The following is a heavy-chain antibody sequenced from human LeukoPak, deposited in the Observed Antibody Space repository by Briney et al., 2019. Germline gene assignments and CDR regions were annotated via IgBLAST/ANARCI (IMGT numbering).Heavy chain of an antibody. CDR3: ARSLGANYGDAFDI. CDR2: ISSSSSYI. J-gene: IGHJ3*02. Sequence: GGSLRLSCAASGFTFSSCSMNWVRQAPGKGLEWVSSISSSSSYIYYADSVKGRFTISRDNAKNSLYLQMNSLRAEDTAVYYCARSLGANYGDAFDIWGQGTMVTVSS. CDR1: GFTFSSCS. D-gene: IGHD4/OR15-4a*01. V-gene: IGHV3-21*01.